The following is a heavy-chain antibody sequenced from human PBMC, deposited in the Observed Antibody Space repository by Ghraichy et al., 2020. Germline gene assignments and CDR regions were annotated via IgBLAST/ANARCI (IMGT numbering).Heavy chain of an antibody. CDR2: ISHDSERI. CDR1: GFIFSDYV. Sequence: GSLRLSCEASGFIFSDYVMSWVRQAPGKGLEWVSYISHDSERIYYADSVRGRFTISRDNAENSLYLQMNSLNDGDTAVYYCVRDYDWALDSWGQGILVTVSS. V-gene: IGHV3-48*02. D-gene: IGHD1-1*01. J-gene: IGHJ4*02. CDR3: VRDYDWALDS.